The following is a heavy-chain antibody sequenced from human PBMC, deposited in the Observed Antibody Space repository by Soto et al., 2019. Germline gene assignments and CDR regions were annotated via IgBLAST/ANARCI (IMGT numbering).Heavy chain of an antibody. V-gene: IGHV4-59*12. Sequence: KLPETLSLTCSVSSGSISSYYWSWIRQPPGKGLEWIGYVYESGRTYYKPSLKSRASISMDKSRNQFSVRLTSVTAADTAVYFCARGDRYSGSFSDYFDPWGQGTLVTVSS. J-gene: IGHJ5*02. D-gene: IGHD1-26*01. CDR2: VYESGRT. CDR1: SGSISSYY. CDR3: ARGDRYSGSFSDYFDP.